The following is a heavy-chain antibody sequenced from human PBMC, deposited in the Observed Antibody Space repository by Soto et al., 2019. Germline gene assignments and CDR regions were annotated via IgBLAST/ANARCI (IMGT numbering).Heavy chain of an antibody. CDR3: ARGPAGFDY. V-gene: IGHV4-34*01. CDR1: GGSFSGYY. Sequence: PSETLSLTCAVYGGSFSGYYWSWIRQPPGKGLEWIGEINHSGSTNYNPSLKSRVTISVDTSKNQFSLKLSSVTAADTAVYYCARGPAGFDYWGQGTLVTVS. J-gene: IGHJ4*02. CDR2: INHSGST.